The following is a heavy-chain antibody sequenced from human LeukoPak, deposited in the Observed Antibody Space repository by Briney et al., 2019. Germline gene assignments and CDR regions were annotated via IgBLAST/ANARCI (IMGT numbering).Heavy chain of an antibody. J-gene: IGHJ4*02. CDR3: ARGRRTAVAGIDY. V-gene: IGHV3-21*01. Sequence: GGSLRLSCAASGFTFSSYSMNWVRQAPGKGLEWVSSISSSSSYIYYADSVKGRFTISRDNAKNSLYLQMNSLRAEDTAVYYCARGRRTAVAGIDYWGQGTLVTVSS. D-gene: IGHD6-19*01. CDR2: ISSSSSYI. CDR1: GFTFSSYS.